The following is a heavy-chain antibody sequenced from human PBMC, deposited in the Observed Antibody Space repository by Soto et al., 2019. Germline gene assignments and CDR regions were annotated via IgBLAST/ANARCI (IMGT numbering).Heavy chain of an antibody. CDR3: ARDPPREKAMDPFDY. CDR2: IIPIFGTA. CDR1: GGTFSSYA. V-gene: IGHV1-69*13. D-gene: IGHD5-18*01. Sequence: GASVKVSCKASGGTFSSYAISWVRQAPGQGLEWMGGIIPIFGTANYAQKFQGRVTITADESTSTAYMELSSLRSEDTAVYYCARDPPREKAMDPFDYWSQGTLVTVSS. J-gene: IGHJ4*02.